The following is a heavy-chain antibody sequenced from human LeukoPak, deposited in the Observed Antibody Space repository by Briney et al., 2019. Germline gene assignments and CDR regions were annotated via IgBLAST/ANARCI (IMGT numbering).Heavy chain of an antibody. V-gene: IGHV3-33*01. D-gene: IGHD3-16*01. CDR3: ASGGIRGGYDAFDI. CDR1: GFTFSSYG. J-gene: IGHJ3*02. Sequence: PGRSLRLSCAASGFTFSSYGMHWVRQAPGKGLEWVAVIWYDGSNKYYADSVKGRFTISRDNSKNTLYLQMNSLRAEDTAVYYCASGGIRGGYDAFDIWGHGTMVTVSS. CDR2: IWYDGSNK.